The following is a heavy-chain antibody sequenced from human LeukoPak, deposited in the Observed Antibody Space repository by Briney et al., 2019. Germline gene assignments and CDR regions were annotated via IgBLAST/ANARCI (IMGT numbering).Heavy chain of an antibody. Sequence: GGSLRLSCAASGFTFDDYGMSWVRQAPGKGLEWVSGINWNGGSTGYADSVKSRFTISRDNAKNSLYLQMNSLRAEDTALYYCARVRYGSGSYYNYYYYYMDVWGKGTTVTVSS. CDR2: INWNGGST. V-gene: IGHV3-20*04. J-gene: IGHJ6*03. CDR1: GFTFDDYG. D-gene: IGHD3-10*01. CDR3: ARVRYGSGSYYNYYYYYMDV.